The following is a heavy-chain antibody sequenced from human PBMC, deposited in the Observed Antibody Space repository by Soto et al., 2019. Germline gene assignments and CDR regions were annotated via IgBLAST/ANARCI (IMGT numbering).Heavy chain of an antibody. Sequence: GGSLRLSCEASGFPFSFYSMNWVRQAPGKGLEWIAYSTPTSRAINYADSVRGRFTISRDRAKDFLHMKSLGHEDKDEYYYARAGKGAAYTNGTDYFDYWGKGALVTVS. CDR2: STPTSRAI. CDR1: GFPFSFYS. V-gene: IGHV3-48*02. CDR3: ARAGKGAAYTNGTDYFDY. J-gene: IGHJ4*02. D-gene: IGHD2-8*01.